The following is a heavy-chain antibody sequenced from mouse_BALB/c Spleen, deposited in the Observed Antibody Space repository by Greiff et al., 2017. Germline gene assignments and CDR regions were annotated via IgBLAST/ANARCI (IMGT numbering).Heavy chain of an antibody. Sequence: EVNLVESGGGLVKPGGSLKLSCAASGFTFSDYYMYWVRQTPEKRLEWVATISDGGSYTYYPDSVKGRFTISRDNAKNNLYLQMSSLKSEDTAMYYCARDSTVVAFYAMDYWGQGTSVTVSS. J-gene: IGHJ4*01. D-gene: IGHD1-1*01. V-gene: IGHV5-4*02. CDR1: GFTFSDYY. CDR3: ARDSTVVAFYAMDY. CDR2: ISDGGSYT.